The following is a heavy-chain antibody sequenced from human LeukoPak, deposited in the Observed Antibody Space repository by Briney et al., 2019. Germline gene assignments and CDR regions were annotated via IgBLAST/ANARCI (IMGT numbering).Heavy chain of an antibody. D-gene: IGHD6-19*01. J-gene: IGHJ4*02. CDR1: GFTFSSYS. V-gene: IGHV3-15*01. CDR2: IKSKTDGGTT. Sequence: RAGGSLRLSCAASGFTFSSYSMNWVRQAPGKGLEWVGRIKSKTDGGTTDYAAPVKGRFTISRDDSKNTLYLQMNSLKTEDTAVYYCTLIGGWHLDYWGQGTLVTVSS. CDR3: TLIGGWHLDY.